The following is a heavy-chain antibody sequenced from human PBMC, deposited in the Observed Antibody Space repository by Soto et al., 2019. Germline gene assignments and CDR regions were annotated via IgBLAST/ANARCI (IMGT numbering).Heavy chain of an antibody. Sequence: GGSLRLSCAASGFTFSSSAMGWVRQAPGKGLEWVSGISGSGGSTYYADSVKGRFTISRDNSKNTLYLQMNSLRAEDTAVYYCAKGRYCSSNSCYLYDPWGQGTLVTVSS. CDR3: AKGRYCSSNSCYLYDP. CDR2: ISGSGGST. J-gene: IGHJ5*02. V-gene: IGHV3-23*01. D-gene: IGHD2-2*01. CDR1: GFTFSSSA.